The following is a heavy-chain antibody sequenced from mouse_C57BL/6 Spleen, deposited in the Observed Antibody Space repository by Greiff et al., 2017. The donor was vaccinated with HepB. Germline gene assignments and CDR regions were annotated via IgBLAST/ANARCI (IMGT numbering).Heavy chain of an antibody. J-gene: IGHJ4*01. CDR2: INYDGSST. CDR1: GFTFSDYY. V-gene: IGHV5-16*01. Sequence: EVMLVESEGGLVQPGSSMKLSCTASGFTFSDYYMAWVRQVPEKGLEWVANINYDGSSTYYLDSLKSRFIISRENAKNILYLQMSSLKSEDTATYYCAREGGDDYDDYAMDYWGQGTSVTVSS. D-gene: IGHD2-4*01. CDR3: AREGGDDYDDYAMDY.